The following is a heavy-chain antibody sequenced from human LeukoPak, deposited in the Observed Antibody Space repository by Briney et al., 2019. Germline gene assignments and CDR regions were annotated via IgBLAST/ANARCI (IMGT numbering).Heavy chain of an antibody. CDR1: GYTFTSYY. J-gene: IGHJ4*02. V-gene: IGHV1-46*01. Sequence: ASVKVSCKASGYTFTSYYMHWVRQAPGQGLEWMGIINPSGGSTTSYAQKFQGRVTMNRDTSTSTVDMELNSLTSEATAVYYCARASSSGRRFDYWGQGTLVTVSS. D-gene: IGHD3-22*01. CDR2: INPSGGSTT. CDR3: ARASSSGRRFDY.